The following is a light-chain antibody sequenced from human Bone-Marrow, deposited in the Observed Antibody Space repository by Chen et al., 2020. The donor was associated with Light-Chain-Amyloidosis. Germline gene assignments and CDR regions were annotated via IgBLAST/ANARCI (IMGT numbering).Light chain of an antibody. CDR3: QVWDRGSDRPV. CDR1: NIGSTS. CDR2: DDS. J-gene: IGLJ3*02. V-gene: IGLV3-21*02. Sequence: SYVLTQPSSVSVAPGQTATIACGGNNIGSTSVHWYQQTPGQAPLLVVYDDSDRPSGIPERLSGSNSGNTATLTISVVEAGDEADYYCQVWDRGSDRPVFGGGTKLTVL.